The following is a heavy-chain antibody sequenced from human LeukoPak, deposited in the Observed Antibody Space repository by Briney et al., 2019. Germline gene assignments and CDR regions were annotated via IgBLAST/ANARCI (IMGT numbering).Heavy chain of an antibody. CDR2: ISWNSGSI. CDR1: GFTFDDYA. Sequence: GGSLRLSCAASGFTFDDYAMHWVRQAPGKGLEWVSGISWNSGSIGYADSVKGRFTISRDNAKNSLYLQMNSLRAEDTAVYYCARGLYGSGSYYATYYYYMDVWGKGTTVTISS. CDR3: ARGLYGSGSYYATYYYYMDV. J-gene: IGHJ6*03. V-gene: IGHV3-9*01. D-gene: IGHD3-10*01.